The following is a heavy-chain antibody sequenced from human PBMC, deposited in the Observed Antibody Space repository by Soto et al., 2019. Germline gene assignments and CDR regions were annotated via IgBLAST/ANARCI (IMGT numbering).Heavy chain of an antibody. CDR3: ARDAYYSGSGSYFAY. Sequence: QVQLVESGGGLVKPGGSLRLSCAASGFTFSDYYMSWIRQAPGKGLEWVSYISSSSSYTNYADSVKGRFTISRDNAKNSLYLQMNSLRAEDTAVYYCARDAYYSGSGSYFAYWGQGTLVTVSS. J-gene: IGHJ4*02. D-gene: IGHD3-10*01. V-gene: IGHV3-11*05. CDR2: ISSSSSYT. CDR1: GFTFSDYY.